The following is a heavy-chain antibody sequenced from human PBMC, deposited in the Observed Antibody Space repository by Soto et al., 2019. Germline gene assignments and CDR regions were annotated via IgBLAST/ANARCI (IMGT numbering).Heavy chain of an antibody. V-gene: IGHV3-7*01. J-gene: IGHJ4*02. CDR1: EFSFRSYW. Sequence: GGSLRLSCAASEFSFRSYWMTWVRQAPGKGLEWVALINEDGSQKYYVGSVKGRFIISRDNAKDSVYMQMDSLRAGDTAVYFCARVGRYGWAFDHWGQGT. CDR3: ARVGRYGWAFDH. D-gene: IGHD5-18*01. CDR2: INEDGSQK.